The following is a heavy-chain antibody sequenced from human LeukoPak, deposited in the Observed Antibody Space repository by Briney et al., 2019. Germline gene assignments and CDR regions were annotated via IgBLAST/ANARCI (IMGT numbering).Heavy chain of an antibody. J-gene: IGHJ4*02. CDR1: GFTFSNYG. V-gene: IGHV3-30*02. CDR3: EKVLAVTSYGAKSIFDH. Sequence: GGSLRLSCAASGFTFSNYGMHWVRQAPGKGLEWVAFIWCDGSNKYYADSVKGRFTISRDNSKNTVYLQMNSLRAEDTAVYYCEKVLAVTSYGAKSIFDHWGQGTLVTVSS. D-gene: IGHD4-23*01. CDR2: IWCDGSNK.